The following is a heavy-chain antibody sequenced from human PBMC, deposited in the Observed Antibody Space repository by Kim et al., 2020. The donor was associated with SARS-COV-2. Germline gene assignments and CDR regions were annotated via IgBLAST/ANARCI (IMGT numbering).Heavy chain of an antibody. CDR3: AKVIWGCSGGSCPFDY. J-gene: IGHJ4*02. Sequence: GGSLRLSCAASGFTFSSYAMSWVRQAPGKGLEWVSAISGSGGSTYYADSVKGRFTISRDNSKNTLYLQMNSLRAEDTAVYYCAKVIWGCSGGSCPFDYWGQGTLVTVSS. D-gene: IGHD2-15*01. CDR2: ISGSGGST. V-gene: IGHV3-23*01. CDR1: GFTFSSYA.